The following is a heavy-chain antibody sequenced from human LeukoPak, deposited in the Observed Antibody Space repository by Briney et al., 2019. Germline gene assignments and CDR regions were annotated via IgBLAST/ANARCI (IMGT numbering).Heavy chain of an antibody. J-gene: IGHJ5*02. CDR1: GYTFTGYY. CDR3: ARDMDLTDIVVVPAPPWFDP. CDR2: INAGNGNT. V-gene: IGHV1-3*01. D-gene: IGHD2-2*01. Sequence: GASVKVSCEASGYTFTGYYMHWVRQAPGQRLEWMGWINAGNGNTKYSQKFQGRVTITRDTSASTAYMELSSLRSEDTAVYYCARDMDLTDIVVVPAPPWFDPWGQGTLVTVSS.